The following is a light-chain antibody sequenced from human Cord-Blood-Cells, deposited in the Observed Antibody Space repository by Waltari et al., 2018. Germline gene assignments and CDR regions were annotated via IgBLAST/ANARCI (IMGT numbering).Light chain of an antibody. J-gene: IGKJ5*01. CDR2: NAS. CDR1: QSIGSW. V-gene: IGKV1-5*03. CDR3: QQYNSYPIT. Sequence: DIQMTQSPSTLSASVGDRVTITCRASQSIGSWLAWYQQKPGKGPKLLVYNASSLEIGVPSRFIGSGFGTEFTLTISSLQPDDFATYYCQQYNSYPITFGQGTRLEIK.